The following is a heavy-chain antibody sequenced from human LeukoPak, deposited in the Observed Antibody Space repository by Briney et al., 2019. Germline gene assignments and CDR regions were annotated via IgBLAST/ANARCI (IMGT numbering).Heavy chain of an antibody. CDR2: IYYSGST. J-gene: IGHJ3*02. Sequence: SETLSLTCTVSGGSISSYYWSWIRQPPGRGLEWIGYIYYSGSTNYNPSLKSRVTMSVDTSKNQFSLKLRSVTAADTAVYYCARYTAMVAFHAHGFDIWGKGTMVTVS. D-gene: IGHD5-18*01. CDR3: ARYTAMVAFHAHGFDI. CDR1: GGSISSYY. V-gene: IGHV4-59*01.